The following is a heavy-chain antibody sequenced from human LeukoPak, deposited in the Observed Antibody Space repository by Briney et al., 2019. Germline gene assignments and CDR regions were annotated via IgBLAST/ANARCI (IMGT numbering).Heavy chain of an antibody. D-gene: IGHD6-13*01. J-gene: IGHJ4*02. CDR1: GFTFSNYN. CDR2: ISSGSSTI. CDR3: ARYGSSWSFDY. Sequence: PGGSLRLSCAASGFTFSNYNMNWVRQAPGKRLEWVSYISSGSSTIYSADSVKGRFTISRDNAKNSLYLQMNSLRAEDTAVYYCARYGSSWSFDYWGQGTLVTVSS. V-gene: IGHV3-48*01.